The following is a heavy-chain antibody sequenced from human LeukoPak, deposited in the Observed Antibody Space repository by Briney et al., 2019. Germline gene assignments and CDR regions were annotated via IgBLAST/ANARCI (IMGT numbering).Heavy chain of an antibody. J-gene: IGHJ4*02. V-gene: IGHV3-74*01. CDR1: GFTPSSYW. D-gene: IGHD1/OR15-1a*01. CDR2: INGDGSNA. Sequence: RGSLRLSCAASGFTPSSYWMHWVRQVPGKGLVWVSQINGDGSNAYYADSVKGRFTISRDNAKNTLYLQVNNLRAEDTAVYYCAKQMRDWGQGTLVTVSS. CDR3: AKQMRD.